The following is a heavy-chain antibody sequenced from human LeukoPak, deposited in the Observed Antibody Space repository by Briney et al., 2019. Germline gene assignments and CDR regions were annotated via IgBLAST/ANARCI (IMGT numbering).Heavy chain of an antibody. CDR2: IKQDGSEK. CDR3: AARGSYYYFHY. J-gene: IGHJ4*02. D-gene: IGHD1-26*01. CDR1: VFTFSSYW. Sequence: TGGSLRLSCASSVFTFSSYWMSWVRQAPGKGLKWVANIKQDGSEKYYVDSVKGRFTISRDNAKNSLYLQMNSLRAEDTAVYYCAARGSYYYFHYWGQGTLVTVSS. V-gene: IGHV3-7*01.